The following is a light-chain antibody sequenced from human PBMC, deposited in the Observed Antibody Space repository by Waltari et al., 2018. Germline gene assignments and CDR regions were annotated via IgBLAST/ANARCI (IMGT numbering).Light chain of an antibody. CDR2: EVS. Sequence: QSALTQPASVSGSPGQSITISCTGTSSDVGKYNLVSWYQQHPGKAPKVMIYEVSKRPSGVSNRFSGSKSGNTGSLTISGLQAEDEADYYCCSYVRSTWVFGGGTKLTVL. CDR1: SSDVGKYNL. CDR3: CSYVRSTWV. V-gene: IGLV2-23*02. J-gene: IGLJ3*02.